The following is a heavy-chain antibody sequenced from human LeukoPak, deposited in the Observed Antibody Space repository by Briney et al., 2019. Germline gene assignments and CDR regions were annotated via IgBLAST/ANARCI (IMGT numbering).Heavy chain of an antibody. V-gene: IGHV1-46*01. J-gene: IGHJ4*02. CDR2: INPSGGST. CDR3: ARDSGMVRGTVDY. CDR1: VYTFTSYY. D-gene: IGHD3-10*01. Sequence: GASVKVSCKSSVYTFTSYYMYWVRQAPGQGLEWMGIINPSGGSTSYAQKFQGRVTMTRDTSTSTVYMELSSLRSEDTAVYYCARDSGMVRGTVDYWGQGTLVSV.